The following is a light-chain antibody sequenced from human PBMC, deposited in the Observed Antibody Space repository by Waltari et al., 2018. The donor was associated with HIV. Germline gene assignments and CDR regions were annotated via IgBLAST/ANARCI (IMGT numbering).Light chain of an antibody. CDR3: QAWDSSTVV. J-gene: IGLJ2*01. CDR2: QDS. Sequence: SYELTQPPSVSVSPGQTASITSSGDKLGDKYACWYQQKPGQSPVLVIYQDSKRPSGIPVRFSGSNSGNTATLTISGTQTVDEADYYCQAWDSSTVVFGGGTKLTVL. V-gene: IGLV3-1*01. CDR1: KLGDKY.